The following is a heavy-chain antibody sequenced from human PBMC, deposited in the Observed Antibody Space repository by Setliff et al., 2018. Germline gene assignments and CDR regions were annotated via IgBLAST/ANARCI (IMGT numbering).Heavy chain of an antibody. J-gene: IGHJ3*02. D-gene: IGHD3-3*01. CDR1: GFNFKGHG. CDR3: VLFGDVGNDFGI. V-gene: IGHV3-20*01. CDR2: TNWDGRST. Sequence: GGSLRLSCAASGFNFKGHGMNWVRQAPGRGLEWVSTTNWDGRSTGYTDSVKGRFTISRDNAKYSLYLQMNSLRAGDTALYHCVLFGDVGNDFGIWGQGTMVTVS.